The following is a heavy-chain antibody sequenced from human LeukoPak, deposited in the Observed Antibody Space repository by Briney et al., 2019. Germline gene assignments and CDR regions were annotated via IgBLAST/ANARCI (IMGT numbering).Heavy chain of an antibody. V-gene: IGHV3-48*01. CDR3: ARDYKYAFDN. CDR2: IGIDSGNT. CDR1: GFTFSDYS. Sequence: GGSLRLSCAASGFTFSDYSMNWVRQAPGKGLEWISYIGIDSGNTNYADSVKGRFTISGDKAKNSLYLQMNSLRVEDTAVYYCARDYKYAFDNWGQGALVTVSS. D-gene: IGHD5-24*01. J-gene: IGHJ4*02.